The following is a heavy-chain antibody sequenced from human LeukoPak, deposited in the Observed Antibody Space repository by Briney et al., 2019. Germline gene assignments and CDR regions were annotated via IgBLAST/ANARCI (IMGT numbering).Heavy chain of an antibody. V-gene: IGHV4-59*01. CDR3: ARDPTTVTKGFDV. D-gene: IGHD4-17*01. Sequence: SETLSLTCNVSDDSFSTYYWTWIRHPPGKGLEWIGYISSIGSTNYNPSLKSRVTITVDTSKKQFSLKMTSVTAADTAVYYCARDPTTVTKGFDVWGQGTMVTISS. CDR2: ISSIGST. J-gene: IGHJ3*01. CDR1: DDSFSTYY.